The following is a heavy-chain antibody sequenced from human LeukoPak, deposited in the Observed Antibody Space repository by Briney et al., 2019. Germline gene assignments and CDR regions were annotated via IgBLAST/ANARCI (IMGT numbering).Heavy chain of an antibody. CDR3: AKGRGYNYGYIFGYFDY. CDR2: ISWNSGNI. V-gene: IGHV3-9*01. CDR1: GFTVSRNY. J-gene: IGHJ4*02. D-gene: IGHD5-18*01. Sequence: GGSLRLSCAASGFTVSRNYMSWVRQAPGKGLEWVSGISWNSGNIDYADSVKGRFTISRDNAKNSLYLQMNSLRAEDTALYYCAKGRGYNYGYIFGYFDYWGQGTLVTVSS.